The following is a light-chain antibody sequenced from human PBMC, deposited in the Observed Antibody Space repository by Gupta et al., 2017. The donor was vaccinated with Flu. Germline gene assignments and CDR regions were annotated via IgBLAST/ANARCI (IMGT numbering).Light chain of an antibody. CDR2: EVS. Sequence: QSALTQPASVSGSPGQSITISCTGTSSDVGGYHYVSWYQQHPGKAPKVIIYEVSNRPSGVSNRFAGSKSGNTASLTISGLQAEDEADYYCSSYTSSTTAVFGGGTKLTVL. J-gene: IGLJ3*02. CDR3: SSYTSSTTAV. V-gene: IGLV2-14*01. CDR1: SSDVGGYHY.